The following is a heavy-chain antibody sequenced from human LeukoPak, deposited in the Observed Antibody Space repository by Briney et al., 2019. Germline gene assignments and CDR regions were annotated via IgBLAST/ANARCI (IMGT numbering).Heavy chain of an antibody. Sequence: PGRSLRLSCAASGFTFSSYAMHWVRQAPGKGLVWVSRINSDGSSTSYADSVKGRFTISRDNAKNTLYLQMNSLRAEDTAVYYCARELRFFEWLLLDYWGQGTLVTVSS. V-gene: IGHV3-74*01. D-gene: IGHD3-3*01. J-gene: IGHJ4*02. CDR2: INSDGSST. CDR3: ARELRFFEWLLLDY. CDR1: GFTFSSYA.